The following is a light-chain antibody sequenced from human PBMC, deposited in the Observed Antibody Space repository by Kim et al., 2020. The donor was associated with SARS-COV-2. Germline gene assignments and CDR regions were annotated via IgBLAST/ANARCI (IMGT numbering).Light chain of an antibody. V-gene: IGLV1-44*01. J-gene: IGLJ2*01. Sequence: ELTQPPSASGTPGQRVTISCSGSDSNIGVNTVNWFQQLPRTAPKLLIYNNNQRPSGVPDRFSGSKSGTSASLAINGLQSEDESDYYCAAWDDSLNVIVFGGGTQLTVL. CDR1: DSNIGVNT. CDR3: AAWDDSLNVIV. CDR2: NNN.